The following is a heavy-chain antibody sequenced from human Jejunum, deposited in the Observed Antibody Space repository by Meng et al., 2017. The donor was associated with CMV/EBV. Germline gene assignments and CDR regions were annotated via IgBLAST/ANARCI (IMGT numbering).Heavy chain of an antibody. V-gene: IGHV3-23*01. D-gene: IGHD2-2*01. CDR1: SA. CDR2: IGGSYGSI. Sequence: SAMPWVRQAPGKGLEWVSTIGGSYGSIYYADSVKGRFTISRDNSKSTLYLQMNSLRPEDTAVYYCSTTLALGYCSTSSCTYFDYWGQGTLVTVSS. J-gene: IGHJ4*02. CDR3: STTLALGYCSTSSCTYFDY.